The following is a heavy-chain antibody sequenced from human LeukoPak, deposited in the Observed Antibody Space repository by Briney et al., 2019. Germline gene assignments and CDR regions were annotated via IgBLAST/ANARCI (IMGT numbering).Heavy chain of an antibody. CDR3: ARGPYGSGSFPFDY. CDR1: GGSISSGDYY. Sequence: SQTLPLTCTVSGGSISSGDYYWSWIRQPPGKGLEWIGYIYYSGSTYYNPSLKSRVTISVDTSKNQFSLKLSSVTAADTAVYYCARGPYGSGSFPFDYWGQGTLVTVSS. J-gene: IGHJ4*02. V-gene: IGHV4-30-4*01. CDR2: IYYSGST. D-gene: IGHD3-10*01.